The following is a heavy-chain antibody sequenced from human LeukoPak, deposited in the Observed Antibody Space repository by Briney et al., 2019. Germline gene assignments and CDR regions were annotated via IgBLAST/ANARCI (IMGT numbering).Heavy chain of an antibody. V-gene: IGHV1-24*01. Sequence: ASVKVSCKVSGYTPTELSMHWVRQAPGKGLEWMGGFDPEDGETIYAQKFQGRVTMTEDTSTDTAYMELSSLRSEDTAVYYCATDLYGDYGFDYWGQGTLVTVSS. J-gene: IGHJ4*02. CDR3: ATDLYGDYGFDY. CDR1: GYTPTELS. CDR2: FDPEDGET. D-gene: IGHD4-17*01.